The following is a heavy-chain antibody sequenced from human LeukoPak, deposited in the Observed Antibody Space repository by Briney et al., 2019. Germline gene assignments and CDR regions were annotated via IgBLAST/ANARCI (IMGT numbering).Heavy chain of an antibody. D-gene: IGHD4-17*01. V-gene: IGHV4-59*01. Sequence: SETLSLTCTVSGVSISSYYWSWIRQPPGKGLEWIGYIYYSGSTNYNPSLKSRVTISVDTSKNQFSLKLSSVTAADTAVYYCARDDYGDGDVPWGQGTLVTVSS. CDR2: IYYSGST. J-gene: IGHJ5*02. CDR3: ARDDYGDGDVP. CDR1: GVSISSYY.